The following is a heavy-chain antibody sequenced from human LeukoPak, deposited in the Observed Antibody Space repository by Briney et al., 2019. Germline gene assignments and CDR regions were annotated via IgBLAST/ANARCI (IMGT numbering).Heavy chain of an antibody. Sequence: GGSLRLSCAASGFIFSAYNMNWVRQAPGKGLERVSSISSSSSYIYYADSVKGRFTISRDNAKNSLYLQMNSLRAEDTAVYYCAVLWFGAGGNYWGQGTLVTVSS. D-gene: IGHD3-10*01. V-gene: IGHV3-21*01. CDR3: AVLWFGAGGNY. CDR2: ISSSSSYI. J-gene: IGHJ4*02. CDR1: GFIFSAYN.